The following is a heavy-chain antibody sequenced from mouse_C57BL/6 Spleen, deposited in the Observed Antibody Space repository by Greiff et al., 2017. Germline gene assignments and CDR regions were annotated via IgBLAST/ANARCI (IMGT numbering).Heavy chain of an antibody. V-gene: IGHV5-6*01. CDR1: GFTFSSYG. D-gene: IGHD2-5*01. Sequence: EVQVVESGGDLVKPGGSLKLSCAASGFTFSSYGMSWVRQTPDKRLEWVATISSGGSYTYYPDSVKGRFTISRDNAKNTLYLQMSSLKSEDTAMYYCARGGLYSNYLYFDYWGQGTTLTVSS. J-gene: IGHJ2*01. CDR3: ARGGLYSNYLYFDY. CDR2: ISSGGSYT.